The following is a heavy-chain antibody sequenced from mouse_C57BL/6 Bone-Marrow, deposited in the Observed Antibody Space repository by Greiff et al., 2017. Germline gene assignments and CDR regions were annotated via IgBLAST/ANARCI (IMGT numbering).Heavy chain of an antibody. V-gene: IGHV2-2*01. CDR1: GFSLTSYG. CDR2: IWSGGST. J-gene: IGHJ3*01. D-gene: IGHD3-2*02. CDR3: ARQLRLRRAWFAY. Sequence: VQLQQSGPGLVQPSQSLSITCTVSGFSLTSYGVQWVRQSPGKGLEWLGVIWSGGSTDYNAAFISRLSISKDNSKSQVFFKMNSLQADDTAIYYCARQLRLRRAWFAYWGQGTLVTVSA.